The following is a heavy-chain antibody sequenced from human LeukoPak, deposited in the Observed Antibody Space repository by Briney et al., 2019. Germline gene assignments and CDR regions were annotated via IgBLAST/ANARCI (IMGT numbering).Heavy chain of an antibody. CDR2: VSDSDENT. CDR3: AKARSLGVTAAINY. V-gene: IGHV3-23*01. Sequence: TGGSLRLSCVVSGFTFGSSWMSWVRQAPGKGLEWVSSVSDSDENTYYADSVKGRFTISRDNSKNTLFLQMDTLRVDDTAVYYCAKARSLGVTAAINYWGQGTLVTVSS. J-gene: IGHJ4*02. CDR1: GFTFGSSW. D-gene: IGHD2-2*02.